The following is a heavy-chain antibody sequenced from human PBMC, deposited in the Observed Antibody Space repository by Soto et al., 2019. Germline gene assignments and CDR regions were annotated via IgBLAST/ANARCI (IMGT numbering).Heavy chain of an antibody. Sequence: SVKVSCKASGGTFSSYAISWVRQAPGQGLEWMGGIIPIFGTANYAQKFQGRVTITADKSTSTAYMELSSLRSEDTAVYYCARDTYYYGSRSYSHYYYYGMDVWGQGTTVTVSS. J-gene: IGHJ6*02. CDR1: GGTFSSYA. V-gene: IGHV1-69*06. CDR3: ARDTYYYGSRSYSHYYYYGMDV. CDR2: IIPIFGTA. D-gene: IGHD3-10*01.